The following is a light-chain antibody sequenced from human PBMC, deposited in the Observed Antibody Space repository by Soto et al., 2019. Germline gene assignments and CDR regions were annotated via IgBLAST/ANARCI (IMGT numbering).Light chain of an antibody. Sequence: EIVWTPSPGTLSLSPGERATLSCRASQSVSSSYLAWYQQKPGQAPRLLIYGASSRATGIPDRFSGSGSGTDFTLTISRLEPEDFAVYYCQQYGSSPWTFGQGTRLEIK. CDR3: QQYGSSPWT. V-gene: IGKV3-20*01. CDR2: GAS. CDR1: QSVSSSY. J-gene: IGKJ5*01.